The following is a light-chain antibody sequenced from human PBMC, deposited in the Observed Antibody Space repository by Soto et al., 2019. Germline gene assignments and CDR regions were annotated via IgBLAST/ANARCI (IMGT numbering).Light chain of an antibody. J-gene: IGKJ4*01. CDR1: QSVSSY. Sequence: EIVLTQSPATLSLSPGERATLSCRASQSVSSYLAWYQQKPGQAPRLLIYDASNRATGIPARFSGSGSGTDFTLTISSLEPEDCAVYYCQQRSKWPDTFGVGTKGEIK. CDR2: DAS. CDR3: QQRSKWPDT. V-gene: IGKV3-11*01.